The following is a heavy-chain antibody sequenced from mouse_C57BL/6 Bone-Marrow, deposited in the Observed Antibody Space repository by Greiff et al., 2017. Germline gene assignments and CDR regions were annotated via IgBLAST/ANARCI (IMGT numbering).Heavy chain of an antibody. CDR2: IDPANGNT. J-gene: IGHJ1*03. CDR1: GFNIKHTY. D-gene: IGHD1-1*01. V-gene: IGHV14-3*01. CDR3: ARGGTVHWYFEV. Sequence: EVQGVESVAELVRPGASVKLSCTASGFNIKHTYMHWVKQRPEQGLEWIGRIDPANGNTNYAPKFQGTATITADTSSNTAYLQLSSLTSEDTAIYYCARGGTVHWYFEVWGTGTPVTVSS.